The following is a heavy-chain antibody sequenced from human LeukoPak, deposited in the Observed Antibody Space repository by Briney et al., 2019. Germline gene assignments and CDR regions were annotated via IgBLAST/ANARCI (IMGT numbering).Heavy chain of an antibody. CDR3: ASYYYDSSGYYRTAFDI. CDR1: GGSFSGYY. J-gene: IGHJ3*02. V-gene: IGHV4-34*01. D-gene: IGHD3-22*01. Sequence: SETLSLTCAVYGGSFSGYYWSWIRQPPGKGLEWIGEINHSGSTNYNPSLKSRVTISVDKSKNQFSLKLSSVTAADTAVYYCASYYYDSSGYYRTAFDIWGQGTMVTVSS. CDR2: INHSGST.